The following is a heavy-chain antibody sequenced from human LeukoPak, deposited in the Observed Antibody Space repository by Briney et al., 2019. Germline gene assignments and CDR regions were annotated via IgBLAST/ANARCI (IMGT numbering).Heavy chain of an antibody. D-gene: IGHD1-26*01. CDR2: ISSSSSYI. CDR1: GFTFSSYW. J-gene: IGHJ4*02. CDR3: ARSKSGSYYRREPVPFDY. Sequence: GGSLRLSCAASGFTFSSYWMSWVRQAPGKGLEWVSSISSSSSYIYYADSVKGRFTISRDNAKNSLYLQMNSLRAEDTAVYYCARSKSGSYYRREPVPFDYWGQGTLVTVSS. V-gene: IGHV3-21*01.